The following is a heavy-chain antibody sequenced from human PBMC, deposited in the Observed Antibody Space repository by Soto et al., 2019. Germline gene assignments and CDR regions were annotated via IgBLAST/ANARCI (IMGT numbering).Heavy chain of an antibody. Sequence: PVGSVRLSCAASGFTVSSNYMSWVRQAPGKGLEWVSVIYSGGSTYCADSVKGRFTISRDNSKNTLYLQMNSLRAEDTAVYYCARAPTYYDFWSGYYSGVDWFDPWGQGTLVTVSS. CDR3: ARAPTYYDFWSGYYSGVDWFDP. CDR2: IYSGGST. CDR1: GFTVSSNY. V-gene: IGHV3-53*01. D-gene: IGHD3-3*01. J-gene: IGHJ5*02.